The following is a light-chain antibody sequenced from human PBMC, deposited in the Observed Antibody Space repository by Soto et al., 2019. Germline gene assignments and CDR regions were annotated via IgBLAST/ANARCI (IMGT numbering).Light chain of an antibody. V-gene: IGKV3-20*01. CDR3: RQYGSSPWK. CDR2: GAS. J-gene: IGKJ1*01. CDR1: QSVSSSY. Sequence: EIVLTQSPGTLSLSPGERATLSCRASQSVSSSYLAWYQQKPGQAPRLLIYGASSRATGIPDRFSGSGSGTDFTLTISRLEPEDFAVYYCRQYGSSPWKSGQGTKV.